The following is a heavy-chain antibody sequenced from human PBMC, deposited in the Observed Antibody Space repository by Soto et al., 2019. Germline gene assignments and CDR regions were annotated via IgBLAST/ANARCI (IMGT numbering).Heavy chain of an antibody. CDR2: ISPDGTIT. D-gene: IGHD6-6*01. CDR3: ARPRSMSSSGFDI. J-gene: IGHJ3*02. CDR1: GYTFSRHW. V-gene: IGHV3-74*01. Sequence: EVQLVESGGGLVQPGGSVRLSCAASGYTFSRHWIHWVRQAPGQGLVGVSRISPDGTITDYADSVRGRFTISRDNAKNTLYLQMDSLRADDTAVNYCARPRSMSSSGFDIWGQGTMVTVSS.